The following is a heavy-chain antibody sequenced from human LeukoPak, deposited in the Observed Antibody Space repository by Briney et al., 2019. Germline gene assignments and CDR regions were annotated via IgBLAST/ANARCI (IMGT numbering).Heavy chain of an antibody. Sequence: GGSLRLSCAASGFTFGSYGMHWVRQAPGKGLEWVAVIWYDGSNKYYADSVKGRFTISRDNSKNTLYLQMNSLRAEDTAVYYCARGGLGIGDFDIWGQGTMVTVSS. J-gene: IGHJ3*02. CDR1: GFTFGSYG. CDR2: IWYDGSNK. V-gene: IGHV3-33*01. CDR3: ARGGLGIGDFDI. D-gene: IGHD7-27*01.